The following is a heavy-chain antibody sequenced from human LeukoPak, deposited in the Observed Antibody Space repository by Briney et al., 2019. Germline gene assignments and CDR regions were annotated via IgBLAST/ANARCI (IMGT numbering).Heavy chain of an antibody. CDR1: GFSFSDSA. Sequence: SGGSLRLSCAASGFSFSDSAVHWVRQASGKGLEWVGRIRTKDKNYATAYGASMTGRFTISRDDSKNTAYLQMNSLQTEDTAVYYCARLSANSSAYFFDYWGQGTLVTVSS. CDR3: ARLSANSSAYFFDY. V-gene: IGHV3-73*01. J-gene: IGHJ4*02. D-gene: IGHD3-22*01. CDR2: IRTKDKNYAT.